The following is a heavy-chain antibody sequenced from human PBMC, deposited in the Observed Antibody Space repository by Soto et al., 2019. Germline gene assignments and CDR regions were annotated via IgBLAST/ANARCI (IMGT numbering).Heavy chain of an antibody. J-gene: IGHJ4*02. CDR2: INPNSGGT. CDR3: ATDHRQQPFDY. V-gene: IGHV1-2*04. D-gene: IGHD6-13*01. Sequence: GASVKVSCKASGYTFTGYYMHWVRQAPGQGLEWMGWINPNSGGTNYAQEFQGWVTMTRDTSISTAYMELSRLRSDDTAVYYCATDHRQQPFDYWGQGTLVTVSS. CDR1: GYTFTGYY.